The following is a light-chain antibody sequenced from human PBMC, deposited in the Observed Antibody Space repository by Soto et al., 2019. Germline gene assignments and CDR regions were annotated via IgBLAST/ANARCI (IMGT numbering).Light chain of an antibody. V-gene: IGLV2-11*01. CDR1: SSDVGGYNY. CDR3: CSYAGSYYV. Sequence: ALTQPRSVSGSPGQSVTISCTGTSSDVGGYNYVSWYQQHPGKAPKLMIYDVSKRPSGVPDRFSGSKSGNTASLTISGLQAEDEADYYCCSYAGSYYVFGTGTKVTVL. CDR2: DVS. J-gene: IGLJ1*01.